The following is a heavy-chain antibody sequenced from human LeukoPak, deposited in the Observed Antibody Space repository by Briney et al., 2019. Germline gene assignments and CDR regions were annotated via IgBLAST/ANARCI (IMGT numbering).Heavy chain of an antibody. CDR1: GFSVSSNY. Sequence: GGSLRLSCAASGFSVSSNYMNWVRQAPGKGLEWVSVIYSGGSTYYADSVKGRFTISRDNTKNTLYLQMDSLRAEDTAVYYCARELRGFDYWGKGTLVTVSS. CDR3: ARELRGFDY. CDR2: IYSGGST. J-gene: IGHJ4*02. D-gene: IGHD3-10*01. V-gene: IGHV3-53*01.